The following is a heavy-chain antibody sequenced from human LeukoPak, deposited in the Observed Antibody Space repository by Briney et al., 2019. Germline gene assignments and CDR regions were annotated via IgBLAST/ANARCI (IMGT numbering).Heavy chain of an antibody. D-gene: IGHD2-15*01. J-gene: IGHJ4*02. V-gene: IGHV3-21*01. CDR3: AREYCSGGSCYRRASY. CDR1: GFTFSSYS. CDR2: ISSSSSYI. Sequence: GGSLRLSCAASGFTFSSYSMHWVRQAPGKGLEWVSSISSSSSYIYYADSVKGRFTISRDNAKNSLYLQMNSLRAEDTAVYYCAREYCSGGSCYRRASYWGQGTLVTVSS.